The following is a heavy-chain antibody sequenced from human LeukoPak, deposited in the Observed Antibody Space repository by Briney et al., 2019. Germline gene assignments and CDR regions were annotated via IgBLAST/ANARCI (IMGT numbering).Heavy chain of an antibody. Sequence: GGSLRLSCAASGFTFDDYAMNWVRQVPRRGLEWVSGINWNGRITEYADSVKDRFTISRQYTKNSLYLYMNNLGGEDTALYFCARGSVQLWLRDTYYYMDVWGKGTTVTVSS. J-gene: IGHJ6*03. D-gene: IGHD5-18*01. CDR1: GFTFDDYA. CDR3: ARGSVQLWLRDTYYYMDV. CDR2: INWNGRIT. V-gene: IGHV3-20*04.